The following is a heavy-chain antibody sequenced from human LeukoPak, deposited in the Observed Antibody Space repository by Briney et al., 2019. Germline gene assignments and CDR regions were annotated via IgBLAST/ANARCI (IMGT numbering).Heavy chain of an antibody. CDR3: ARADGDYGGNYVY. CDR2: INPNNGGT. D-gene: IGHD4-23*01. CDR1: RYTFIDYY. V-gene: IGHV1-2*02. Sequence: ASVKVSCKASRYTFIDYYIHWVRRAPGQGLEWMGWINPNNGGTNYAQKFQGRVTMTRDTSISTAYMQLNSLRSDDTAVYYCARADGDYGGNYVYWGQGALVTVSS. J-gene: IGHJ4*02.